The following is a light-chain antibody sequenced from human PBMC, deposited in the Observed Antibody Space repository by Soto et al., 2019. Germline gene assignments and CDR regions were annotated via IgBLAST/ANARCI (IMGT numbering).Light chain of an antibody. J-gene: IGLJ1*01. CDR1: SSDVGRYNY. V-gene: IGLV2-14*01. CDR3: SSYTTSTTRV. Sequence: QSALTQPASVSGSPGQSITISCTGTSSDVGRYNYVSWYQQHPGKAPKVMIYDVSYRPSGVSHRFSGSKSGNTASLTISGLQAADEGDYYCSSYTTSTTRVFGTGTKLTVL. CDR2: DVS.